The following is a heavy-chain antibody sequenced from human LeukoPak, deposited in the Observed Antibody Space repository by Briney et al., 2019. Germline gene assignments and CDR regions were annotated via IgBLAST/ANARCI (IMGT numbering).Heavy chain of an antibody. D-gene: IGHD6-13*01. CDR3: ARGDSSSWAGNWFDP. V-gene: IGHV3-21*01. CDR1: GFTFSSYS. J-gene: IGHJ5*02. Sequence: PGGSLRLSCAASGFTFSSYSMNWVRQAPGKGLEWVSSISSSSSYIYYADSVKGRFTISRDNAKNSLYLQMNSLRAEDTAVYYCARGDSSSWAGNWFDPWGRGTLVTVSS. CDR2: ISSSSSYI.